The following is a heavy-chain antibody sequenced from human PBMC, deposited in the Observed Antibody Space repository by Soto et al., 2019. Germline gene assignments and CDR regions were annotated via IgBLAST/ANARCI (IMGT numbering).Heavy chain of an antibody. Sequence: QVQLVESGGGVVQPGRSLRLSCAASGFTFSSYAMHWVRQAPGKGLEWVAVISYDGSNKYYADSVKGRFTISRDNSKNTLYLQMNRLRAEDTAVYYWARGNRRTGDYYYGMDVWGQGTTVTVSS. D-gene: IGHD3-10*01. J-gene: IGHJ6*02. CDR1: GFTFSSYA. CDR3: ARGNRRTGDYYYGMDV. CDR2: ISYDGSNK. V-gene: IGHV3-30-3*01.